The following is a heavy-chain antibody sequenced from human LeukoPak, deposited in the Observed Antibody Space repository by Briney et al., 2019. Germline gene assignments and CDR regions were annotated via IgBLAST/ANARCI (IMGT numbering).Heavy chain of an antibody. D-gene: IGHD5-18*01. Sequence: GGSLRLSCAASGFTFNSYAMSWVRQAPGKGLEWVSSISARGGTTYYADSVKGRFTISRDSSKNTLYLQMNSLRAADTAVYYCTKHTAIHANWFDSWGQGTLVTVSS. CDR2: ISARGGTT. CDR1: GFTFNSYA. J-gene: IGHJ5*01. V-gene: IGHV3-23*01. CDR3: TKHTAIHANWFDS.